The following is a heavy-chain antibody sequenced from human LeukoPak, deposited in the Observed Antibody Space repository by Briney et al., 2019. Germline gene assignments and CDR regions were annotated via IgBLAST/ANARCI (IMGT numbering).Heavy chain of an antibody. CDR1: GFTFSIYS. J-gene: IGHJ5*02. Sequence: GGSLRLSCAASGFTFSIYSMNWVRQAPGKGLEWVSSISSSSSYIYYADSVKGRFTISRDNAKNSLYLQMNSLRAEDTAVYYCARAATVTTYGWFDPWGQGTLVTVSS. D-gene: IGHD4-17*01. V-gene: IGHV3-21*01. CDR3: ARAATVTTYGWFDP. CDR2: ISSSSSYI.